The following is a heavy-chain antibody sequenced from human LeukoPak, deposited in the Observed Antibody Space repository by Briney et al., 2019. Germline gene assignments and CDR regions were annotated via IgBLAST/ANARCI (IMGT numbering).Heavy chain of an antibody. D-gene: IGHD2-2*01. J-gene: IGHJ3*02. Sequence: GGSLRLSCAASGFTFSNFGMHWVRQAPGKGLEWVSYISSSSSTIYYADSVKGRFTISRDNAKNSLYLQTNSLRAEDTAVYYCARPVVVPAAPFDAFDIWGQGTMVTVSS. V-gene: IGHV3-48*01. CDR1: GFTFSNFG. CDR3: ARPVVVPAAPFDAFDI. CDR2: ISSSSSTI.